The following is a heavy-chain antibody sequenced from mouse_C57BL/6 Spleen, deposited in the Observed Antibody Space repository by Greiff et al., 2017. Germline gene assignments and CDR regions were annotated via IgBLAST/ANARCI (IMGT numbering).Heavy chain of an antibody. Sequence: QVQLQQSGAELVKPGASVKISCKASGYAFSSYWMNWVKQRPGKGLEWIGQIYPGDGDTNYNGKFKGKATLTADKSSSTAYMQLSSLTAEDSAVYFCARDYGSSYYYAMDYWGQGTSVTVSS. CDR2: IYPGDGDT. J-gene: IGHJ4*01. CDR1: GYAFSSYW. V-gene: IGHV1-80*01. D-gene: IGHD1-1*01. CDR3: ARDYGSSYYYAMDY.